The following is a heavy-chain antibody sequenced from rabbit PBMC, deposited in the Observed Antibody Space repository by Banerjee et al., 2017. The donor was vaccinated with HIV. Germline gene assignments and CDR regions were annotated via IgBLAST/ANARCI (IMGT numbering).Heavy chain of an antibody. V-gene: IGHV1S45*01. Sequence: QEQLEESGGDLVKPEGSLTLTCKASGFSFSSSNWICWVRQAPGKGLEWIGCTYTDSGSTYYASWAKGRFTISKTSSTTVTLQMTSLTAADTATYFCARGGYAYDGTGLDLWGQGTLVTVS. CDR1: GFSFSSSNW. D-gene: IGHD6-1*01. CDR3: ARGGYAYDGTGLDL. J-gene: IGHJ3*01. CDR2: TYTDSGST.